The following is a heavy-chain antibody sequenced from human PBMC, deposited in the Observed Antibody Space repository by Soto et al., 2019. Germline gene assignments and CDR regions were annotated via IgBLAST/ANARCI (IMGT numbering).Heavy chain of an antibody. V-gene: IGHV5-51*01. CDR1: GYRFTNYW. Sequence: PGESLKISCKGSGYRFTNYWIGWARQLPGKGLEWMGIMYPGDSDTRYSPSFQGQVTISADKSISTAYLQWSSLKASDTAMYYCARHQTTVTTFDYWGQGTLVTVSS. D-gene: IGHD4-4*01. CDR3: ARHQTTVTTFDY. CDR2: MYPGDSDT. J-gene: IGHJ4*02.